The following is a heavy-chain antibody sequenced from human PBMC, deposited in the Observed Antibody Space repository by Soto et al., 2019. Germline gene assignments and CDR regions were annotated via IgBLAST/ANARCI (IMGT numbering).Heavy chain of an antibody. Sequence: PGGSLRLSCAASGFTFSSYAMHCVRQAPGKGLEWVALISYDGSNKYYADSVKGRFTISRDNSKNTLYLQMNSLRAEDTAVYYCAREHGSSIYYYYYYAMDVWGQGTTVTVSS. D-gene: IGHD3-10*01. CDR1: GFTFSSYA. J-gene: IGHJ6*02. CDR2: ISYDGSNK. CDR3: AREHGSSIYYYYYYAMDV. V-gene: IGHV3-30-3*01.